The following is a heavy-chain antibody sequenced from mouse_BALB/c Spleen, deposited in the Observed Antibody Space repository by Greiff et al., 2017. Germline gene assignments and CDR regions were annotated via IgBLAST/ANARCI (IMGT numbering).Heavy chain of an antibody. V-gene: IGHV2-9*02. Sequence: VMLVESGPGLVAPSQSLSITCTVSGFSLTSYGVHWVRQPPGKGLEWLGVIWAGGSTNYNSALMSRLSISKDNSKSQVFLKMNSLQTDDTAMYYCARNSPHYYGSSYGAMDYWGQGTSVTVSS. D-gene: IGHD1-1*01. CDR1: GFSLTSYG. CDR3: ARNSPHYYGSSYGAMDY. J-gene: IGHJ4*01. CDR2: IWAGGST.